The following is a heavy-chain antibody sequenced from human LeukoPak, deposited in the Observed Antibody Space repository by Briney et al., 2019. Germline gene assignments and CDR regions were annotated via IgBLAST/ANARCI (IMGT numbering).Heavy chain of an antibody. D-gene: IGHD3-9*01. J-gene: IGHJ6*02. CDR3: ARFPFYDILTDYYYGMDV. CDR2: IYSGGST. V-gene: IGHV3-53*01. Sequence: GGSLRLSCGASAFTVSSSYMSWVRQAPGKGLEWVSVIYSGGSTYYADSVKGRFTISRDNSKNTLYLQMNSLRAEDTAVYYCARFPFYDILTDYYYGMDVWGQGTTVTVSS. CDR1: AFTVSSSY.